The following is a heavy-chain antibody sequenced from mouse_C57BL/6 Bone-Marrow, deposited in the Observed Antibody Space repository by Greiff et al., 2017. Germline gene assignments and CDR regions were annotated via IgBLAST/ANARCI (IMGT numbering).Heavy chain of an antibody. V-gene: IGHV8-8*01. CDR2: IWWDDDK. J-gene: IGHJ2*01. CDR3: ARIGLGKGYYFDY. Sequence: QVTLKVSGPGILQPSQTLSLTCSFSGFSLSTFGMGVGWIRQPPGKGLEWLAHIWWDDDKYYNPALKSRLTISKDTSKNQVFLKSANVDTADTATYYCARIGLGKGYYFDYWGKGTTLTGSS. CDR1: GFSLSTFGMG. D-gene: IGHD4-1*01.